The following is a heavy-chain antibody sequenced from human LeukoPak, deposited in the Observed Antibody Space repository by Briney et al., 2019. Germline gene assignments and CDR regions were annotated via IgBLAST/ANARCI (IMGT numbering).Heavy chain of an antibody. D-gene: IGHD2-15*01. J-gene: IGHJ5*02. Sequence: ASVKVSCKASGYTFTSYGISWVRQAPGQGLEWMGWISAYNGNTNYAQKLQGRVTMTTDTSTSTACMELRSLRSDDTAVYYCARTRGLVEAAPFDPWGQGTLVTVSS. CDR1: GYTFTSYG. CDR3: ARTRGLVEAAPFDP. V-gene: IGHV1-18*01. CDR2: ISAYNGNT.